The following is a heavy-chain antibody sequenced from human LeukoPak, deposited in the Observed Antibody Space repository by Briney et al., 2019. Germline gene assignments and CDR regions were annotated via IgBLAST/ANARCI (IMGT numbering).Heavy chain of an antibody. D-gene: IGHD5-12*01. CDR3: ARHAESGSDRFGY. CDR2: IYYSGST. Sequence: PSETLSLTCTVSGGSISSYYWSWIRQPPGKGLEWIGYIYYSGSTNYNPSLKSRVTISVDMSKNQFSLKLSSVTAADTAVYYCARHAESGSDRFGYWGQGTLVTVSS. J-gene: IGHJ4*02. CDR1: GGSISSYY. V-gene: IGHV4-59*08.